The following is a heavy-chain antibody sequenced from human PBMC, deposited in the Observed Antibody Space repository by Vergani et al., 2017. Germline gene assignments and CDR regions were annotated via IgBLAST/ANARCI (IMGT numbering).Heavy chain of an antibody. J-gene: IGHJ6*02. D-gene: IGHD4-17*01. CDR2: IIPIFGTA. Sequence: QVQLVQSGAEVKKPGSSVKVSCKASGGTFSSYAISWVRQAPGQGLEWMGRIIPIFGTANYAQKFQGRVTITADESTSTAYMELSSLRSEDTAVYYCARGSSDDDYPGRYYGMDVWGQGTTVTVSS. CDR1: GGTFSSYA. CDR3: ARGSSDDDYPGRYYGMDV. V-gene: IGHV1-69*13.